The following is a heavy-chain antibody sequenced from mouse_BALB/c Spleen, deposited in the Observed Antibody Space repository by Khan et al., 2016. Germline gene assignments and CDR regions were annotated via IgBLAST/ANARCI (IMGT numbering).Heavy chain of an antibody. V-gene: IGHV1-7*01. CDR3: ARGDY. CDR2: INPHTGYT. J-gene: IGHJ2*01. CDR1: GYTFTSYW. Sequence: QVQLQQSGTELAKPGASVKMSCKASGYTFTSYWMHWVNQRPGQGLEWIGYINPHTGYTDYNQKFKDKATLTADKSSSTAYMQLSSLTSEDSAVYYCARGDYWGQGTTLTVSS.